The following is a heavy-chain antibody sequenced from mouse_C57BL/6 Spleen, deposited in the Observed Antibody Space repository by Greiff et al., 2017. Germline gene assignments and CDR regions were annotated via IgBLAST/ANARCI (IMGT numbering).Heavy chain of an antibody. J-gene: IGHJ2*01. Sequence: EVHLVESGGGLVQPGGSMKLSCVASGFTFSNYWMNWVRQSPEKGLEWVAQIRLKSDNYATHYAESVKGRFTISRDDYKSSVYLQMNNLRAEDTGIYYCTDGTEYFDYWGQGTTLTVSS. CDR1: GFTFSNYW. CDR3: TDGTEYFDY. V-gene: IGHV6-3*01. D-gene: IGHD3-3*01. CDR2: IRLKSDNYAT.